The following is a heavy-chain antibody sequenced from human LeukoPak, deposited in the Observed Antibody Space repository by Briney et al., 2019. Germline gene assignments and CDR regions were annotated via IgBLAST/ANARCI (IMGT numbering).Heavy chain of an antibody. CDR3: ARDRPYDILTGYPPLGYYYYGMDV. J-gene: IGHJ6*02. D-gene: IGHD3-9*01. CDR2: INPSGGST. V-gene: IGHV1-46*01. CDR1: GLTFTSYY. Sequence: TGGSLRLSCAASGLTFTSYYMHWVRQAPGQGLEWMGIINPSGGSTSYAQKFQGRVTMTRDTSTSTVYMELSSLRSEDTAVYYCARDRPYDILTGYPPLGYYYYGMDVWGQGTTVTVSS.